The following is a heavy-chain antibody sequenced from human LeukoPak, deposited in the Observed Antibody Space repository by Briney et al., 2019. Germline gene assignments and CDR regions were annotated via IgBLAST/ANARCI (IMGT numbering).Heavy chain of an antibody. J-gene: IGHJ6*03. CDR1: GFSFSSYN. CDR2: ITTSSSYT. CDR3: ARDPYSGAYGDTYYYFMDV. Sequence: GGSLRLSCAASGFSFSSYNMDWVRQTPGKGLEWISSITTSSSYTFYADSVKGRFTISRDNARNSLYLQMNSLTAEDTAVYYCARDPYSGAYGDTYYYFMDVWGKGTTVTISS. V-gene: IGHV3-21*01. D-gene: IGHD1-26*01.